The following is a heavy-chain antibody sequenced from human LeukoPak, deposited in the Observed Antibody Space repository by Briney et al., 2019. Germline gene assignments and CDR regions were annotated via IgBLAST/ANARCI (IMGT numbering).Heavy chain of an antibody. Sequence: SVKVSCKASGGTFSSYAISWVRQAPGQGLEWMGGIIPIFGTANYAQKFQGRVTITADESTSTAYMELSSLRSEDTAVYYCASRATYYYDSSGYYPGDVWGQGTTVTVSS. CDR2: IIPIFGTA. CDR3: ASRATYYYDSSGYYPGDV. V-gene: IGHV1-69*13. CDR1: GGTFSSYA. J-gene: IGHJ6*02. D-gene: IGHD3-22*01.